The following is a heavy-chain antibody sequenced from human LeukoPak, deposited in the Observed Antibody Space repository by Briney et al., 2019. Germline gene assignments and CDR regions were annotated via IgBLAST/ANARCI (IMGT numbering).Heavy chain of an antibody. V-gene: IGHV3-23*01. D-gene: IGHD3-10*01. CDR1: VFTFSSYA. J-gene: IGHJ3*02. Sequence: PGGSLRLSCAASVFTFSSYAMSWVRQAPGKGLEWGSAISGSGGSTYYADSVKGRFTISRDNSKNTLYLQMNSVRAEDTAVYYCARDSMVRGVINAFDIWGQGTMVTVSS. CDR3: ARDSMVRGVINAFDI. CDR2: ISGSGGST.